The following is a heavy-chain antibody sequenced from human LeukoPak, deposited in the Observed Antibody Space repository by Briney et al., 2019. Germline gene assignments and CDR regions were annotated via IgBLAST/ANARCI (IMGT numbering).Heavy chain of an antibody. CDR1: GFIFDNYG. CDR3: ARYRDVERATIRGTPRFRYYYGVDV. CDR2: IRHNGDNK. J-gene: IGHJ6*02. Sequence: GGSLRLSCAASGFIFDNYGMHWVRQAPGKGLEWVAVIRHNGDNKYYTDSVKGRFTISRDSSKNTLYLQMFSLRAEDTALYYCARYRDVERATIRGTPRFRYYYGVDVWGQGTTVTVSS. D-gene: IGHD5-24*01. V-gene: IGHV3-33*08.